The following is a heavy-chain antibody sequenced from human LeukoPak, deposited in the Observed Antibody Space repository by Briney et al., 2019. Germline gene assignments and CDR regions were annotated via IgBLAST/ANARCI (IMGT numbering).Heavy chain of an antibody. CDR1: GGSFSGYY. D-gene: IGHD2-2*01. J-gene: IGHJ4*02. V-gene: IGHV4-34*01. CDR2: INHSGST. Sequence: SETLSLTCAVYGGSFSGYYWSWLRQPPGKGLEWIGEINHSGSTNYNPSLTSRVTISVDTSKNQFSLKLSSVTAADTAGYYCATNDCSSTSCADDYWGQGTLVTVSS. CDR3: ATNDCSSTSCADDY.